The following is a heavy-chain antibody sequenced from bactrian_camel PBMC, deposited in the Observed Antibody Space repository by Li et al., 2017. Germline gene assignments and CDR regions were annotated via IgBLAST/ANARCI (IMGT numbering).Heavy chain of an antibody. D-gene: IGHD1*01. CDR3: VKSDNLYGLDS. Sequence: VQLVESGGGLVQPGGSLRLSCAASGFAVSTTVMAWVRQAPGKGLEWVSSINNGGGSTYYADSVKGRFTVSRDNAKNTVSLQMNSLEPEDTAVYYCVKSDNLYGLDSWGQGTQVTVS. CDR1: GFAVSTTV. CDR2: INNGGGST. J-gene: IGHJ4*01. V-gene: IGHV3S35*01.